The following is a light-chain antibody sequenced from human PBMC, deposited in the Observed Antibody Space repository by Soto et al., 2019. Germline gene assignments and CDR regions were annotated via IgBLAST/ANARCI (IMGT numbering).Light chain of an antibody. V-gene: IGLV2-14*03. Sequence: QSALTQPASLSGSPGQSITISCTGTSTDIGSYNYVSWYQQHPGKAPKLMIFDVSYRPSGISDRFSGSKSGNTASLTISGXXXXXEADYYCSSYGASSTLFGGGTKLTVL. CDR3: SSYGASSTL. J-gene: IGLJ2*01. CDR2: DVS. CDR1: STDIGSYNY.